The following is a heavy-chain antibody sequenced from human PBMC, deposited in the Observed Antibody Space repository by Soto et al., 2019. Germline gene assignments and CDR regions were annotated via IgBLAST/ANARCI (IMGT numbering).Heavy chain of an antibody. CDR3: STGMRIAVAGTGAFDI. V-gene: IGHV4-39*01. J-gene: IGHJ3*02. D-gene: IGHD6-19*01. Sequence: LSLTCTVSGGSISSSSYYWGWIRQPPGKGLEWIGSIYYSGSTYYNPSLKSRVTISVDTSKNQFSLKLSSVTAADTAVYYCSTGMRIAVAGTGAFDIWGQGTMVTVS. CDR2: IYYSGST. CDR1: GGSISSSSYY.